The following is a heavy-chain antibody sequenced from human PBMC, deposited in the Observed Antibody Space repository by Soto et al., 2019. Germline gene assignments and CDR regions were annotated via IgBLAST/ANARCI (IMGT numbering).Heavy chain of an antibody. CDR3: ARAPRIVTAASGSRDFDY. CDR2: VSGYSFDT. CDR1: GYSFTSYG. D-gene: IGHD3-16*02. V-gene: IGHV1-18*01. J-gene: IGHJ4*02. Sequence: ASVKVSCKASGYSFTSYGISWVRQAPGQGLEWMGWVSGYSFDTIYVQKFQGRVTLTTDTSTSTAHMELRSLTYDVAAVYYCARAPRIVTAASGSRDFDYWGQGTQVTVSS.